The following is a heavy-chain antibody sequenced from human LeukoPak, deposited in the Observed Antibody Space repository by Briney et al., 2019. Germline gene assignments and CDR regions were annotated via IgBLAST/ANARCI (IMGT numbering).Heavy chain of an antibody. CDR1: GFTFSNYA. J-gene: IGHJ4*02. CDR3: AKEQDNLLLLSHFDS. V-gene: IGHV3-23*01. CDR2: VSGDGYRT. Sequence: PGGSLRLSCAASGFTFSNYAMNWVRQAPGNGLQWVSAVSGDGYRTFYADSVKGRFTVSRDNSMNTLSLQMSSLRVEDTAVYYCAKEQDNLLLLSHFDSWGQGILVTVSS. D-gene: IGHD1-14*01.